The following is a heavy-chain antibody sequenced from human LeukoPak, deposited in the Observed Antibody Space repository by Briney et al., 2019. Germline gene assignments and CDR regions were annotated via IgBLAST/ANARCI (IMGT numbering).Heavy chain of an antibody. CDR1: GGSISSSSYY. D-gene: IGHD6-19*01. CDR2: IYYSGST. V-gene: IGHV4-39*01. Sequence: PSETLSLTCTVSGGSISSSSYYWGWIRQPPGKGLEWIGSIYYSGSTYYNPSLKSRVTISVDTSKNQFSLKLSSVTAADTAVYYCARLSVAGSRGYFDYWGQGTLVTVSS. CDR3: ARLSVAGSRGYFDY. J-gene: IGHJ4*02.